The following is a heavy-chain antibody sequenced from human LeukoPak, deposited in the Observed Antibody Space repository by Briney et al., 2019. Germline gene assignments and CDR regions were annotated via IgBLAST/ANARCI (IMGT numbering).Heavy chain of an antibody. V-gene: IGHV3-53*01. Sequence: GGSLRLSCAASGFTVSSNYMSWFRQAPGKGLEWVSVIYSGGSTYYADSVKGRFTISRDNSKNTLYLQMNSLRAEDTAVYYCARDGGIAATNYGMDVWGKGTTVTVSS. D-gene: IGHD6-13*01. CDR1: GFTVSSNY. CDR3: ARDGGIAATNYGMDV. CDR2: IYSGGST. J-gene: IGHJ6*04.